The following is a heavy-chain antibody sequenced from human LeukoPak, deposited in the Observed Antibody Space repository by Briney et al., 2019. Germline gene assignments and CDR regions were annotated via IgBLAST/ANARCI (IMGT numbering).Heavy chain of an antibody. J-gene: IGHJ5*02. V-gene: IGHV1-69*02. CDR3: ARGGLYSSAWFDP. CDR1: GCTFSSYS. CDR2: IIPILNIT. D-gene: IGHD6-19*01. Sequence: SVTVSCKSSGCTFSSYSINWLRPPPGQGLEWMGRIIPILNITNFEQKYQGRIALTANRSTNIVYMELRSLRSEDTAVYYCARGGLYSSAWFDPWGQGTLVTVSS.